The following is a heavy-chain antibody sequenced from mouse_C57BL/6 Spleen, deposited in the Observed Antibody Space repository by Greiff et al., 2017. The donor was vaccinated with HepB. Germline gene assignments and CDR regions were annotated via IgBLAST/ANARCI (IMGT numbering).Heavy chain of an antibody. Sequence: QVQLQQSGAELARPGASVKLSCKASGYTFTSYGISWVKQRTGQGLEWIGEIYPRSGNTYYNEKFKGKATLTADKSSSTAYMELRSLTSEDSAVYFCAGSAYDYGSLDYWGQGTSVTVSS. V-gene: IGHV1-81*01. D-gene: IGHD2-4*01. CDR3: AGSAYDYGSLDY. J-gene: IGHJ4*01. CDR2: IYPRSGNT. CDR1: GYTFTSYG.